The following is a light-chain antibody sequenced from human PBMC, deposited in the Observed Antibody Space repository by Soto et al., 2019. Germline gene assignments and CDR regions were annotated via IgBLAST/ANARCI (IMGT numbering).Light chain of an antibody. V-gene: IGKV3-20*01. J-gene: IGKJ4*01. CDR3: QQYGSSPHT. CDR1: QSVISSN. CDR2: GAS. Sequence: EIVLTQSPGTLSLSPGEGATLSCRASQSVISSNLAWFQQRPGQAPRLLIYGASNRAAGIPDRFSGSGSGTDFTLTISRLESEDFAVYYCQQYGSSPHTFVGGTKLHIK.